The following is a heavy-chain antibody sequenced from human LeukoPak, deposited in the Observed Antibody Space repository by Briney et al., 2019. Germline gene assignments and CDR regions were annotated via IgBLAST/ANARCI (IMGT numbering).Heavy chain of an antibody. CDR3: ARGAGWWNY. V-gene: IGHV4-39*07. Sequence: SETLSLTFTVSGDSINSGSYYWGWIRQPPGKGPEGIGTMYYTGSTYYNPSLKSRVTMSVDTSKNQFSLKLTSVTAADTAVYYCARGAGWWNYWGQGTLVTVSS. CDR1: GDSINSGSYY. D-gene: IGHD2-15*01. J-gene: IGHJ4*02. CDR2: MYYTGST.